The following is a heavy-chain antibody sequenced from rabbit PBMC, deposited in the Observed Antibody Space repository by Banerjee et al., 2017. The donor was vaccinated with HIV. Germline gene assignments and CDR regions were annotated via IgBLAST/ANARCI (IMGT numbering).Heavy chain of an antibody. CDR1: EFDFSIYA. CDR3: ARDLAGVTGWNFNL. V-gene: IGHV1S45*01. J-gene: IGHJ4*01. D-gene: IGHD4-1*01. CDR2: ITYGGSRNV. Sequence: QEQLEESGGGLVKPGGSLKVSCKASEFDFSIYAITWVRQAPGKGLEYIGYITYGGSRNVVYASWTTGRFTISKTSWTTVTLQMTSLTAADTATYFCARDLAGVTGWNFNLWGQGTLVTVS.